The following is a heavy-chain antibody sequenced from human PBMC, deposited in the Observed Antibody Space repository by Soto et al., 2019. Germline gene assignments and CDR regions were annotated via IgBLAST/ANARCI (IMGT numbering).Heavy chain of an antibody. CDR2: IGRSGDT. CDR1: GFTFSNYD. V-gene: IGHV3-13*01. Sequence: EVQLVESGGGLVQPGGSLRLSCAASGFTFSNYDMHWVRQATGRGLVWVSAIGRSGDTYYPGSVKGRFTISRENAKNSLYLQMNSLRAGDTAVYYCARGLVPDYWGQGILVTVSS. D-gene: IGHD2-2*01. J-gene: IGHJ4*02. CDR3: ARGLVPDY.